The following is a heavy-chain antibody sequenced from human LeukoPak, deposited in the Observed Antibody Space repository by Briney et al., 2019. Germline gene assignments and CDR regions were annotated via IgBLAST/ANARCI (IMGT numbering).Heavy chain of an antibody. D-gene: IGHD6-13*01. CDR2: MNPNSGNT. Sequence: GASVKVSCKASVYTFTRYVINWVRQATGQGLEWMGWMNPNSGNTGYAQKFQGRVTMTRNTSISTAYMELSSLRSEDTAVYYCARVGWQQLSTYMDVWGKGTTVTVSS. J-gene: IGHJ6*03. V-gene: IGHV1-8*01. CDR1: VYTFTRYV. CDR3: ARVGWQQLSTYMDV.